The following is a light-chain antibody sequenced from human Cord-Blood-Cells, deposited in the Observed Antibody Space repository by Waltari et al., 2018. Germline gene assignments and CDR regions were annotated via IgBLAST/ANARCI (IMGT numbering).Light chain of an antibody. Sequence: DIVMTQSPDSLAVSLGERATINCKSSQSVLYSSNNKNYLAWYQQKPRQPPKLLIYWASTRESGVPDRFSGSGSGTDFTLTISSLQAEDVGVYYCQQYYSTPYTFGQGTKLEIK. CDR2: WAS. V-gene: IGKV4-1*01. CDR3: QQYYSTPYT. J-gene: IGKJ2*01. CDR1: QSVLYSSNNKNY.